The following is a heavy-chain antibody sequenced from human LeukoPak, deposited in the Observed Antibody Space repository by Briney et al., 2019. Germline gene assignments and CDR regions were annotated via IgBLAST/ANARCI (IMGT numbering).Heavy chain of an antibody. V-gene: IGHV4-39*02. D-gene: IGHD3-3*01. CDR1: GGSISSSSYY. J-gene: IGHJ4*02. Sequence: SETLSLTCTVSGGSISSSSYYWGWIRQPPGKGLEWIGSIYYSGSTYYNPSLKSRVTTSVDTSKNQFSLKLSSVTAADTAVYYCARDLDFWSGYYWGFDYWGQGTLVTVSS. CDR3: ARDLDFWSGYYWGFDY. CDR2: IYYSGST.